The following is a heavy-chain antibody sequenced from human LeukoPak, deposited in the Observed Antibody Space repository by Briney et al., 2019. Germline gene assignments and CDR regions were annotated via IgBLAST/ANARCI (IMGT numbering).Heavy chain of an antibody. CDR3: AKDQYDILTDGSYFDI. CDR2: ISGSGGST. J-gene: IGHJ2*01. V-gene: IGHV3-23*01. Sequence: GGSLRLSCAASGFTFSSYAMSWVRQAPGKGLEWVSTISGSGGSTFYADFVKGRFTISRDNSKNTLYLQINSLRAEDTAMYYCAKDQYDILTDGSYFDIWSRGTLVTVSS. D-gene: IGHD3-9*01. CDR1: GFTFSSYA.